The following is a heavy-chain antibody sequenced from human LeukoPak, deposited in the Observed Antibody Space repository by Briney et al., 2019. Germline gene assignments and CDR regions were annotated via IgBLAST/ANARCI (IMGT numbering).Heavy chain of an antibody. Sequence: GESLKISCKGSGYNFTNYWIGWVRQMPGKGLEWMGIIYPGDSDTIYGPSFQGQVTISADRSISTAYLQWSTLEASDTAIYYCARRPKDPAGAFDMWGQGTLVTVSS. CDR1: GYNFTNYW. J-gene: IGHJ3*02. CDR2: IYPGDSDT. CDR3: ARRPKDPAGAFDM. V-gene: IGHV5-51*01.